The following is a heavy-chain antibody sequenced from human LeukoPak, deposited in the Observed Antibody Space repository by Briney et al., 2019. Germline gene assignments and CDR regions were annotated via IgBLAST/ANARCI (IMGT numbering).Heavy chain of an antibody. Sequence: GGSLRLSCAASGFTFSSYAMNWVRQAPGKGLEWISYTSSGDRTIYYADSVRGRFTISRDNAKKSLYLQMNSLRAEDTAVYYCASGGYSSRGFDYWGLGTLVTVSS. V-gene: IGHV3-48*03. CDR2: TSSGDRTI. J-gene: IGHJ4*02. CDR1: GFTFSSYA. CDR3: ASGGYSSRGFDY. D-gene: IGHD6-13*01.